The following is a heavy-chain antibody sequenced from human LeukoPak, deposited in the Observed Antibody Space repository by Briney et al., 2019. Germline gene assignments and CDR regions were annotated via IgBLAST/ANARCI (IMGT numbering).Heavy chain of an antibody. CDR2: IYYSGST. CDR1: GGSISSYY. D-gene: IGHD5-18*01. V-gene: IGHV4-59*01. Sequence: SETLSLTCTVSGGSISSYYWNWIRQPPGKGLEWIGYIYYSGSTNYNPSLKSRVTISVDTSKNQFSLKLGSVTTADTAVYYCAREVDSYGLGDYYYGMDVWGQGTTVTVSS. CDR3: AREVDSYGLGDYYYGMDV. J-gene: IGHJ6*02.